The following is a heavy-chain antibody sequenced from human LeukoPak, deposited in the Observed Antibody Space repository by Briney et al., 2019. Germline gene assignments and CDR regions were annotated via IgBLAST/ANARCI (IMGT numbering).Heavy chain of an antibody. V-gene: IGHV3-74*01. CDR1: GVTFRNFW. CDR3: AKAQKFSSGCHDY. CDR2: INGDGSRT. Sequence: GGSLRLSCAASGVTFRNFWMHWVRQAPGKGLVWVSRINGDGSRTTYADSVKGRFTISRDNSENTLYLEVNGLRAEDTAVYYCAKAQKFSSGCHDYWGQGTLVTVSS. D-gene: IGHD6-19*01. J-gene: IGHJ4*02.